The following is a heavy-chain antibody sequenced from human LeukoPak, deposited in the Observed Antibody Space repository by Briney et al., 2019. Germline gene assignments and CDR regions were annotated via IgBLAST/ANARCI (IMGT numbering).Heavy chain of an antibody. CDR2: INHSGST. CDR1: GGSFSGYY. Sequence: SETLSLTCAVYGGSFSGYYWSWIRQPPGKGLEWIGEINHSGSTDYNPSLKSRVTISVDTYKNQFSLKLSSVTAAGTAVYYCARIYDSSGYPRRGAFWFDPWGQGTLVTVSS. D-gene: IGHD3-22*01. V-gene: IGHV4-34*01. J-gene: IGHJ5*02. CDR3: ARIYDSSGYPRRGAFWFDP.